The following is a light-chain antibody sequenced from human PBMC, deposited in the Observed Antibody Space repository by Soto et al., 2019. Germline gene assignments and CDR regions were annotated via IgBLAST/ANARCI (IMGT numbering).Light chain of an antibody. CDR3: QQSYCTPYT. V-gene: IGKV1-39*01. CDR1: QSISSY. J-gene: IGKJ2*01. Sequence: DIQMTQSPSSLSASVGDRVTITCRASQSISSYLNWYQQKPAKAPKLLIYAASSLQSGVPSRFSGSGSGTDFTLTISSLQTEDFATYYCQQSYCTPYTFGQGTKLEVK. CDR2: AAS.